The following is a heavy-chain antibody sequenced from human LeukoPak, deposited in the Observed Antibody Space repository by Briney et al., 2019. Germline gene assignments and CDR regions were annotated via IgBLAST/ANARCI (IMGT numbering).Heavy chain of an antibody. D-gene: IGHD3-10*01. V-gene: IGHV3-33*01. J-gene: IGHJ4*02. CDR1: GFTFSGYG. CDR2: IWYDGSNK. Sequence: GGSLRLSCAASGFTFSGYGMHWVRQAPGKGLEWVAGIWYDGSNKYYADSVKGRFTISRDNSENTLYLQMNSLRAEDTAVYYCARDYGSGSHGRFDYWGQGTLVIVSS. CDR3: ARDYGSGSHGRFDY.